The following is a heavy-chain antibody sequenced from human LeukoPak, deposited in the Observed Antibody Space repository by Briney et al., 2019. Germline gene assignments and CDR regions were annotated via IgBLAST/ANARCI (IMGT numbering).Heavy chain of an antibody. CDR2: INPNSGGT. V-gene: IGHV1-2*04. Sequence: ASVKVSCKASGYSFTGYYMHWVRQAPGQWLEWMGWINPNSGGTNYAQKFQGWVTMTRDTSISTAYMELSRLRSDDTAVYYCAREAIVVVAADNWLDPWGQGTLVTVSS. J-gene: IGHJ5*02. CDR1: GYSFTGYY. CDR3: AREAIVVVAADNWLDP. D-gene: IGHD2-15*01.